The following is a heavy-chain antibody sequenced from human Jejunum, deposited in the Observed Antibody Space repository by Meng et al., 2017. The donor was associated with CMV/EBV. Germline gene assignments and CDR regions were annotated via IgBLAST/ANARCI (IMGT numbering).Heavy chain of an antibody. D-gene: IGHD5-12*01. V-gene: IGHV3-7*01. CDR2: REEGGRER. CDR3: ARDMGGYSGYLPNYCCYGMDV. J-gene: IGHJ6*02. Sequence: LSWSRQAPGKGLEWVANREEGGRERYDVGAVKDRFNISRGKAKNSLYMQKNSLRAENKAVCYCARDMGGYSGYLPNYCCYGMDVWGQGTTVTVSS.